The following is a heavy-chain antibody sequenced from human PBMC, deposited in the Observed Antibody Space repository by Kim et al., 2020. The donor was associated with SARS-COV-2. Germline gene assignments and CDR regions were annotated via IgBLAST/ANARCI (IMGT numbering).Heavy chain of an antibody. V-gene: IGHV1-69*04. CDR1: GGTFSSYA. Sequence: SVKVSCKASGGTFSSYAISWVRQAPGQGLEWMGRIIPILGIANYAQKFQGRVTITADKSTSTAYMELSSLRSEDTAVYYCARGDGYDFGVAQTYYYYGMDVWGQGTTVTVSS. D-gene: IGHD3-3*01. CDR2: IIPILGIA. J-gene: IGHJ6*02. CDR3: ARGDGYDFGVAQTYYYYGMDV.